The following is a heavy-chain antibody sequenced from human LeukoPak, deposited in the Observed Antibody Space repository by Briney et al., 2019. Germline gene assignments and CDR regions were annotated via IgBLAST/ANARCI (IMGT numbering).Heavy chain of an antibody. V-gene: IGHV3-15*01. CDR3: TADMPTSSRASDY. J-gene: IGHJ4*02. Sequence: GGSLRLSCAASGFTFGDAWMSWVRQAPGMGLEWVGRIKSKTDGGTTDYAAPVKGRFTISRDDSKTTLYLQINSLRTDDTAVYYCTADMPTSSRASDYWGQGTPVTVSS. CDR2: IKSKTDGGTT. CDR1: GFTFGDAW. D-gene: IGHD1-26*01.